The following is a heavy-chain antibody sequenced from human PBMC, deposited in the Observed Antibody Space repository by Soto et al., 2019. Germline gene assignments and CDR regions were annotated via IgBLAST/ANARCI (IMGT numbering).Heavy chain of an antibody. D-gene: IGHD2-15*01. CDR3: ARKRISMTLGTGFDP. CDR1: GGSISSSSYY. J-gene: IGHJ5*02. Sequence: SETLSLTCTVSGGSISSSSYYWSWIRQPPGKGLEWIGYIYYSGSTNYNPSLKSRVTISVDTSKNQFSLKLSSVTAADTAVYYCARKRISMTLGTGFDPWGQGTLVTVSS. V-gene: IGHV4-61*01. CDR2: IYYSGST.